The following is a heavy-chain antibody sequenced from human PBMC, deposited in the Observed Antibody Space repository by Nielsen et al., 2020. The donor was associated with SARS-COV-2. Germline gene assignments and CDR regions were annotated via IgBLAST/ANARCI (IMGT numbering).Heavy chain of an antibody. Sequence: SGPTLVKPTETLTLTCTVSGFSLSNARMGVSWIRQPPGKALEWLAHIFSNDEKSYSTSLKSRLTISKDTSKSQVVLTMTNMDPVDTATYYCARILFTPPSPSRGSGTYPDYYYYYGMDVWGQGTTVTVSS. CDR3: ARILFTPPSPSRGSGTYPDYYYYYGMDV. V-gene: IGHV2-26*01. CDR2: IFSNDEK. J-gene: IGHJ6*02. CDR1: GFSLSNARMG. D-gene: IGHD3-3*01.